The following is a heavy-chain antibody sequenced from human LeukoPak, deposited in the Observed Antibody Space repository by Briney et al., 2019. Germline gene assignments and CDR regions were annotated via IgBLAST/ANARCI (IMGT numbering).Heavy chain of an antibody. V-gene: IGHV4-4*07. CDR3: TRERNVVGATTGAFDI. D-gene: IGHD1-26*01. Sequence: SETLSLTCTVSGGTMTNYYWSWIRQPAGKGLEWIGRIYTSGSTNYNPSLKSRVTMSVDTSKNQFSLKLSSVTAADTAVYYCTRERNVVGATTGAFDIWGQGTMVTVSS. CDR1: GGTMTNYY. CDR2: IYTSGST. J-gene: IGHJ3*02.